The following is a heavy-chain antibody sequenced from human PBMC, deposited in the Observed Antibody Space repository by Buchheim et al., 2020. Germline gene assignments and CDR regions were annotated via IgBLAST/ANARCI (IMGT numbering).Heavy chain of an antibody. D-gene: IGHD6-13*01. CDR3: ARDKGSSWYSDAFDI. CDR1: GGSISSYY. Sequence: QVQLQESGPGLVKPSETLSLTCTVSGGSISSYYWSWIRQPPGKGLEWIGYIYYSGSTNYNPSLKSRVTISVDTSKNQFSLKLSSVTAADTAVYYCARDKGSSWYSDAFDIWGQGT. J-gene: IGHJ3*02. V-gene: IGHV4-59*01. CDR2: IYYSGST.